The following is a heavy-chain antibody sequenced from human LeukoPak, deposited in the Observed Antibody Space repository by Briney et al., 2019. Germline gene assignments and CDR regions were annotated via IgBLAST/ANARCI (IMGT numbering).Heavy chain of an antibody. V-gene: IGHV3-48*02. CDR2: ISSSGSTI. D-gene: IGHD3-22*01. CDR1: GFTFSSYS. J-gene: IGHJ6*02. Sequence: GGSLRLSCAASGFTFSSYSMNWVRQAPGKGLEWVSYISSSGSTIYYADSVKGRFTISRDNAKNSLYLQMNSLRDEDTAVYYCARGGSGYGDYYYFYAMDGWGQGTTVTVSS. CDR3: ARGGSGYGDYYYFYAMDG.